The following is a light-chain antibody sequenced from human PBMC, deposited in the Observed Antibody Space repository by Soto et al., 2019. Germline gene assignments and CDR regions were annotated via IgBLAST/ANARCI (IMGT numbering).Light chain of an antibody. Sequence: QSALTQPPSASGSPGQSVTISCTGTSSDVGGYNYVSWYQQHPGKAPKLMIYEVSKRPSGVPDRFSGSKSGNTASLTVSGGQAEDEADYYCSSYSGSNNFVVFGGGTKVTVL. J-gene: IGLJ2*01. CDR1: SSDVGGYNY. CDR3: SSYSGSNNFVV. CDR2: EVS. V-gene: IGLV2-8*01.